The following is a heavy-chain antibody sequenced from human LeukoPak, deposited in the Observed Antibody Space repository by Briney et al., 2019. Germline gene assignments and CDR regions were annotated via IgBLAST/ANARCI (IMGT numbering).Heavy chain of an antibody. CDR3: ARDPTTVVTLPYYFDD. CDR1: GGSFIGSH. CDR2: INHSGNT. V-gene: IGHV4-34*01. J-gene: IGHJ4*02. Sequence: PSETLSLTCAVSGGSFIGSHWNWIRQPPGKGLEWIGEINHSGNTNYNPSLKSRVTISVDMSKNQFSLKLRSVTAADTAVYYCARDPTTVVTLPYYFDDWGQGTLVTVSS. D-gene: IGHD4-23*01.